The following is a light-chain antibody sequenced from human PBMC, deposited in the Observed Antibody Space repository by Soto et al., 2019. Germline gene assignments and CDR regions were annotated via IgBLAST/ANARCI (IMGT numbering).Light chain of an antibody. CDR3: QQSNNGATRM. CDR1: QSVSSSY. V-gene: IGKV3-15*01. J-gene: IGKJ1*01. CDR2: GAS. Sequence: VLSQSPGTLSLSTWERATLSCRASQSVSSSYLAWYQQKPGQVPRLIIYGASTRATGIPARFSGSGSGTEFTLTISRLQSEDFAVYYCQQSNNGATRMFGEGTKVDIK.